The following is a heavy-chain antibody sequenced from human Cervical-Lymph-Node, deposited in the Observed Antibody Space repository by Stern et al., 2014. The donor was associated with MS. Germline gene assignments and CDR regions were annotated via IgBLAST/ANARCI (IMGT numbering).Heavy chain of an antibody. D-gene: IGHD1-1*01. V-gene: IGHV3-53*01. CDR2: ITNVGST. CDR3: ARDTSSPERSDW. CDR1: GFTVRRDY. Sequence: EVQLLESGGGVIQPGGSLRLSCTASGFTVRRDYMTLVRQAPGQGLEWVSLITNVGSTFYTDSVKGRFTISRDDSKNTVYLHMTSLRAEDTAMYYCARDTSSPERSDWWGQGTLVTVSS. J-gene: IGHJ4*02.